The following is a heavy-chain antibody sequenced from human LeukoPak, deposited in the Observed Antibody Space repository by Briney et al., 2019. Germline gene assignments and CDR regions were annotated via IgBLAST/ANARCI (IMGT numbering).Heavy chain of an antibody. D-gene: IGHD2-15*01. V-gene: IGHV3-30*03. CDR1: GFAFSTYV. Sequence: GGSLRLSCAASGFAFSTYVMHWVRQAPGKGLEWVAITSNDETKRFYADSVKGRFTISRDNSKNTLHLHMNSLRVEDTAMYYCARGVVAVAAIDYWGQGILVTVSS. J-gene: IGHJ4*02. CDR3: ARGVVAVAAIDY. CDR2: TSNDETKR.